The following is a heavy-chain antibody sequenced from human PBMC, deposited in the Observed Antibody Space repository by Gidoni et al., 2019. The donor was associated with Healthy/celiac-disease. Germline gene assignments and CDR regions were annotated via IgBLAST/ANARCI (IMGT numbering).Heavy chain of an antibody. D-gene: IGHD3-22*01. CDR3: ASFRAPHYYDSSGYFVDAFDI. CDR2: IIPIFGTA. J-gene: IGHJ3*02. CDR1: GGTFSSYA. V-gene: IGHV1-69*01. Sequence: QEQLVQSGAEVKKPGSSEKVSCKASGGTFSSYAISWVRQAPGQGLEWMGGIIPIFGTANYAQKSQGRVTITADESTSTAYMELSSLRSEDTAVYYCASFRAPHYYDSSGYFVDAFDIWGQGTMVTVSS.